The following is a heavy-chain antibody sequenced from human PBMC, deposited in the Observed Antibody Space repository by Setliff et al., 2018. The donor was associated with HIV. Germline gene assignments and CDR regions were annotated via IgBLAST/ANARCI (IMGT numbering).Heavy chain of an antibody. V-gene: IGHV4-59*12. Sequence: SETLSLTCNVSGVSISNYYWSWIRRPPGKGLEWIGEINHSGNTEYNSSLRSRVSISVDTSKNHLSLKLTSLTAADTAVYYCARDQRLLGVQPPYWYFDLWGRGTQVTVSS. CDR3: ARDQRLLGVQPPYWYFDL. CDR1: GVSISNYY. CDR2: INHSGNT. D-gene: IGHD6-25*01. J-gene: IGHJ2*01.